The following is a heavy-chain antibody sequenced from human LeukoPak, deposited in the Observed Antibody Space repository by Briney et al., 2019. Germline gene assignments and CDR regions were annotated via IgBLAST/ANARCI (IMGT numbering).Heavy chain of an antibody. CDR2: ISWNTNNI. Sequence: GGSLRLSCAASGFRFADYAMHWVRQAPGQGLEWVSGISWNTNNIDYADSVKGRFTISRDNTKNSLYLQMNSLRVEDTAVYYCAKAPGVTTGWFDPWGQGTLVTVSS. V-gene: IGHV3-9*01. CDR3: AKAPGVTTGWFDP. J-gene: IGHJ5*02. CDR1: GFRFADYA. D-gene: IGHD4-17*01.